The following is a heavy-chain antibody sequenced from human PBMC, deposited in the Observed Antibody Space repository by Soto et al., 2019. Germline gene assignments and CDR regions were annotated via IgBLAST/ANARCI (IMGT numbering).Heavy chain of an antibody. CDR3: AKNLPRTGRFDY. J-gene: IGHJ4*02. CDR1: GDSISSSRYY. V-gene: IGHV4-39*01. Sequence: SETLSLTCTVSGDSISSSRYYWCWVRQPPGKGLEWIGSIYYRGSTYYSPSLKSRVTISVDTSKNQFSLKLSSVTAADTAVYYCAKNLPRTGRFDYWGQGALVTVSS. CDR2: IYYRGST.